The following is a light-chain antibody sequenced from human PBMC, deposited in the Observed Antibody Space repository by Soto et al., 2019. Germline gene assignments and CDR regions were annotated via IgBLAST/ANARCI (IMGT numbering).Light chain of an antibody. CDR2: VAS. J-gene: IGKJ4*01. CDR3: KQVNSYPLT. CDR1: QGISNY. V-gene: IGKV1-9*01. Sequence: DIQLTQSPSFLSASVGDRVTITCRASQGISNYLAWYQQKPGKAPELLIYVASTLQSGVQSRFSGSGSGTEFTLTITTLQPEDFATYYCKQVNSYPLTFGGGTKVDIK.